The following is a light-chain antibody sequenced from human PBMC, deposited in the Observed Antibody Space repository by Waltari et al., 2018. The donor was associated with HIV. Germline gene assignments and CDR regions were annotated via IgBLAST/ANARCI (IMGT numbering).Light chain of an antibody. Sequence: QSALTQPASVSGSPGQSVTISCPGTTSDFGRYTSVSWYQQHPGNVPKVIIYEVTSRPSGVPHRFSGSRSGNTASLTISGLQAEDEAVYYCSTHTTSDTLIFGGGTKLTVL. CDR1: TSDFGRYTS. V-gene: IGLV2-14*03. CDR2: EVT. CDR3: STHTTSDTLI. J-gene: IGLJ2*01.